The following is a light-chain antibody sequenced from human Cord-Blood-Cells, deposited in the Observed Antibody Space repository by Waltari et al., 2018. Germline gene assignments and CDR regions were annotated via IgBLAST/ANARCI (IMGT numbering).Light chain of an antibody. CDR1: QSVSSN. V-gene: IGKV3-15*01. Sequence: EIVMTQSPATLSVSPGERATLSCRASQSVSSNLAWYQQKPGQAPRILIYGESTRATGIPARFSGSGSGTEFTLTISSLQSEEFAVYYCQQYNNWPPEFTFGPGTKVDIK. CDR2: GES. CDR3: QQYNNWPPEFT. J-gene: IGKJ3*01.